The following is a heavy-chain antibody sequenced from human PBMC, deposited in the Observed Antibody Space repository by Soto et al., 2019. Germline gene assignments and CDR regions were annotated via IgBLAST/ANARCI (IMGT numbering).Heavy chain of an antibody. CDR3: ARRYGEGDAEGWWDFDV. V-gene: IGHV4-59*12. CDR2: IYYTGNT. J-gene: IGHJ2*01. CDR1: GGSISTYY. Sequence: QVQLQESGPGLVKPSETLSLTCTVSGGSISTYYWNWIRQPPGKGLEWIGYIYYTGNTNYNPSLNSRVTMPVDTSDNQGSRKRSAVTAADTVVEYCARRYGEGDAEGWWDFDVWGRGTLVTGSS. D-gene: IGHD3-10*01.